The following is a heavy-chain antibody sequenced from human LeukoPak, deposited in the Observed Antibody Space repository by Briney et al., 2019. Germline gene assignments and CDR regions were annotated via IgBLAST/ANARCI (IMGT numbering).Heavy chain of an antibody. Sequence: SETLSLTCAVNGGSFSGYFWSWIRQPPGKGLEWMGECNHRGSTNYNPSLKSRVTISVDTSKNQFSLRVTSVTAADTAVYYCARGRRSIVAVPADTKSYYYGMDVWGHGTTVTVSS. J-gene: IGHJ6*02. V-gene: IGHV4-34*01. CDR3: ARGRRSIVAVPADTKSYYYGMDV. D-gene: IGHD2-2*01. CDR1: GGSFSGYF. CDR2: CNHRGST.